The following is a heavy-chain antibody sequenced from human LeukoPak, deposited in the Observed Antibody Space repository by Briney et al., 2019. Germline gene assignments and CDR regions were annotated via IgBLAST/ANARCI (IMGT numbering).Heavy chain of an antibody. J-gene: IGHJ5*02. CDR1: GYTFTSYY. V-gene: IGHV1-46*01. Sequence: ASVNVSCKASGYTFTSYYMHWVRQAPGQGLEWMGIINPSGGSTSYAQKFQGRVTMTRDTSTSTVYMELSSVRSEDTAVYYCARGDYVGNWFDPWGQGTLVTVSS. CDR2: INPSGGST. CDR3: ARGDYVGNWFDP. D-gene: IGHD3-16*01.